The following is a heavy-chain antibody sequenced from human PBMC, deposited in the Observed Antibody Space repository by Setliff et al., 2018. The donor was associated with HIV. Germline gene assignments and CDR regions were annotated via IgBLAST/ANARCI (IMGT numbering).Heavy chain of an antibody. CDR3: ARDPYCSGDGCFRYYQH. J-gene: IGHJ1*01. CDR1: GGSISSYY. CDR2: IYTSGST. V-gene: IGHV4-4*07. D-gene: IGHD2-15*01. Sequence: SETLSLTCTVSGGSISSYYWSWIRQPAGKGLEWIGHIYTSGSTNYNPSLKSRVTISVDTSKNQFSLKLSSVTAADTAVYFCARDPYCSGDGCFRYYQHWGRGTLVTVSS.